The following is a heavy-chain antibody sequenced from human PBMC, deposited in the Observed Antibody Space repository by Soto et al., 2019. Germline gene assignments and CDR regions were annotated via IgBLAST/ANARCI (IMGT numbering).Heavy chain of an antibody. D-gene: IGHD3-22*01. V-gene: IGHV5-51*01. CDR2: IYPGDSDT. CDR3: ARVVDYYDPYYYYGMDV. J-gene: IGHJ6*02. CDR1: GYSFTSYW. Sequence: PGESLKISCKGSGYSFTSYWIGWVRQMPGKGLEWMGIIYPGDSDTRYSPSFQGQVTISADKSISTAYLQWSSLKASDTAVYYCARVVDYYDPYYYYGMDVWGQGTTVTVSS.